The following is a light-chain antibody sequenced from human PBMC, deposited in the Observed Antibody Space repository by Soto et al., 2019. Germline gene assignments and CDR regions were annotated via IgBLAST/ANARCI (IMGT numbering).Light chain of an antibody. CDR3: SSYTSSSTLGV. J-gene: IGLJ1*01. V-gene: IGLV2-14*01. Sequence: ALTQPASLCGSPRQARTTSLTGTSSDVGGYNYVSWYQQHPGKAPKLMIYDVSNRPSGVSNRFSGSKSGNTASLTISGLQAEDEADYYCSSYTSSSTLGVFGTGTKVT. CDR1: SSDVGGYNY. CDR2: DVS.